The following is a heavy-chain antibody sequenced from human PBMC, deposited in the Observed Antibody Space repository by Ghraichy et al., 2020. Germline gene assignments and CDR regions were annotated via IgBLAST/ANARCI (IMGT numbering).Heavy chain of an antibody. V-gene: IGHV3-30*18. J-gene: IGHJ6*02. Sequence: GSLRLSCAASGFTFSRYGMHWVRQAPGKGLEWVAVISYVGNSKYSPDYRFTISRDNSKNTLYLQMNSLRAEDTAVYYCAKERDTSGYYSFRGDYYGMDVSGQGTTGTVSS. CDR1: GFTFSRYG. D-gene: IGHD3-22*01. CDR3: AKERDTSGYYSFRGDYYGMDV. CDR2: ISYVGNSK.